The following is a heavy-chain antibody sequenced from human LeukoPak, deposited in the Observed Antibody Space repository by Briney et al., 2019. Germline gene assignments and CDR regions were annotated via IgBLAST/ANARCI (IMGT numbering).Heavy chain of an antibody. V-gene: IGHV1-69*04. Sequence: ASVKVSCKASGGTFSSYAISWVRQAPGQGLEWMGRIIPILGIANYAQKFQGRATITADKSTSTAYMELSSLRSEDTAVYYCARTPLGLNWFDPWGQGTLVTVSS. CDR3: ARTPLGLNWFDP. CDR2: IIPILGIA. CDR1: GGTFSSYA. J-gene: IGHJ5*02.